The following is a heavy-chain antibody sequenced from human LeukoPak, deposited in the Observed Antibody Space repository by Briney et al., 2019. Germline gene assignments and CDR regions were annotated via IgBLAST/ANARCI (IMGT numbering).Heavy chain of an antibody. CDR1: GYTFTSSD. Sequence: ASVKVPCKASGYTFTSSDINWVRQATGQGLEWMGWMNPNSGNTGYAQKFQGRVTMTRNTSISTAYMELSSLRSEDTAVYYCARSPYGGNSFDYWGQGTLVTVSS. V-gene: IGHV1-8*01. CDR2: MNPNSGNT. J-gene: IGHJ4*02. D-gene: IGHD4-23*01. CDR3: ARSPYGGNSFDY.